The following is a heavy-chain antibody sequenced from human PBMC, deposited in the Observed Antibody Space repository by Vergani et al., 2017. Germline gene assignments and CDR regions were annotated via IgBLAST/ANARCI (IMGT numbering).Heavy chain of an antibody. CDR1: GGSFSGYY. J-gene: IGHJ5*02. Sequence: QVQLQQWGAGLLKPSETLSLTCAVYGGSFSGYYWSWIRQPPGKGLEWVGEITHSGSTNYNPSLTSRVTISVDTSKNQFSRKLSSVTAADTAVYYCAREINGIVVVPAYGAGFDPWGQGTLVTVSS. D-gene: IGHD2-2*01. V-gene: IGHV4-34*01. CDR3: AREINGIVVVPAYGAGFDP. CDR2: ITHSGST.